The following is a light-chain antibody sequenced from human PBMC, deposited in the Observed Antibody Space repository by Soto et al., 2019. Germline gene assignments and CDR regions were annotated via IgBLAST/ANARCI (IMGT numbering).Light chain of an antibody. CDR3: RSYAVSSTYYV. J-gene: IGLJ1*01. CDR2: EVS. V-gene: IGLV2-23*02. CDR1: SSDVGSYNL. Sequence: SVLTQPASVSGSPGQSINISCTGTSSDVGSYNLVSWYQQHPGKAPKLMIYEVSKRPSGVSNRFSGSKSGNTASLTISGLQAEDEADYYCRSYAVSSTYYVFGTGTKVTVL.